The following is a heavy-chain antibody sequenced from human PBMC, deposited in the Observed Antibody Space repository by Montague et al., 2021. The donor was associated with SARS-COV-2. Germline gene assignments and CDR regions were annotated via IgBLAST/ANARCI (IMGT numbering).Heavy chain of an antibody. Sequence: SRRLSCAASGFIFSSYEMNWVRQAPGKGLEWVSYISSTGSTIFYADSVKGRFTISRDNAKNSLYLQMNSLRAEDTAVYYCASRAPTRIVLMVYAIGGYFDYWGQGTLVTVSS. CDR3: ASRAPTRIVLMVYAIGGYFDY. D-gene: IGHD2-8*01. CDR2: ISSTGSTI. V-gene: IGHV3-48*03. CDR1: GFIFSSYE. J-gene: IGHJ4*02.